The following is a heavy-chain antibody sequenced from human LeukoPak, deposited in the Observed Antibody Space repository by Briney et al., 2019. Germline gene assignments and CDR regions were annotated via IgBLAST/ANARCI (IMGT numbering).Heavy chain of an antibody. J-gene: IGHJ4*02. CDR1: GGTFSSYA. V-gene: IGHV1-69*11. CDR2: IIPILGTA. CDR3: ARDNPRTDYDSSGYTPLVD. Sequence: SVKVSCKASGGTFSSYAISWVRQAPGQGLEWMGRIIPILGTANYAQKFQGRVTITTDESTSTAYMELSSLRSEDTAVYYCARDNPRTDYDSSGYTPLVDWGQGTLVTVSS. D-gene: IGHD3-22*01.